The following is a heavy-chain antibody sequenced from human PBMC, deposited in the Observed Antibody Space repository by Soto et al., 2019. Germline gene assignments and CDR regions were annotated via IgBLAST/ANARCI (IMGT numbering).Heavy chain of an antibody. CDR1: GYTFTNYG. J-gene: IGHJ6*02. Sequence: ASVKVSCKASGYTFTNYGLSRVRQAPGQGLEWMGWISTYKGNTNCPQKFQGRVTMTRDTSTSTAHMELRSLRSDDTAVYYCARDRAFLQSFLSGRPDDYHYYGMDVWGQGTTVTVSS. V-gene: IGHV1-18*01. CDR2: ISTYKGNT. CDR3: ARDRAFLQSFLSGRPDDYHYYGMDV. D-gene: IGHD3-3*01.